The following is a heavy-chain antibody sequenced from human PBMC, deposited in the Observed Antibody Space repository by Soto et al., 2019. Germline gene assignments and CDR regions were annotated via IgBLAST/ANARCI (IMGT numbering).Heavy chain of an antibody. Sequence: QLQLQESGPGLVKPSETLSLTCTVSGGSISSSSFYWGWIRQPLGKGLDWIGSIYDSGSTYYNPSLKSRVTIFADTSKTQISLKLRSVTAADTAVYYCGRQPSFDFWSGFYGGPFDYWGQGSVVTVSS. D-gene: IGHD3-3*01. CDR2: IYDSGST. CDR1: GGSISSSSFY. J-gene: IGHJ4*02. V-gene: IGHV4-39*01. CDR3: GRQPSFDFWSGFYGGPFDY.